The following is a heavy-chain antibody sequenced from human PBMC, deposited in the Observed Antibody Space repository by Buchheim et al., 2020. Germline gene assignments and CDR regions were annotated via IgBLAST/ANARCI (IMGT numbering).Heavy chain of an antibody. CDR2: INHSGST. J-gene: IGHJ4*02. CDR3: ARSQELYYYGSGSFQTFDY. D-gene: IGHD3-10*01. Sequence: QVQLQQWGAGLLKPSETLSLTCAVYGGSFSGYYWSWIRQPPGKGLEWIGEINHSGSTNYNPSLKSRVTISVDTSKNQFSLKLSSVTAADTAVYYCARSQELYYYGSGSFQTFDYWGQGTL. V-gene: IGHV4-34*01. CDR1: GGSFSGYY.